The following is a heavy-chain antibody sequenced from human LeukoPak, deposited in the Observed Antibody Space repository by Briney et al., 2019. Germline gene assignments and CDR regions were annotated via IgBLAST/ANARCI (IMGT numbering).Heavy chain of an antibody. CDR3: ARGKSRSIFDY. CDR2: INHSGST. CDR1: AGSFSGYY. D-gene: IGHD6-6*01. V-gene: IGHV4-34*01. Sequence: SETLSLTCAVYAGSFSGYYWSLIRQPPGKGLEWIGEINHSGSTNYNPSLKSRVTISVDTSKNQFSLKLSSVTAADTAVYYCARGKSRSIFDYWGQGTLVTVSS. J-gene: IGHJ4*02.